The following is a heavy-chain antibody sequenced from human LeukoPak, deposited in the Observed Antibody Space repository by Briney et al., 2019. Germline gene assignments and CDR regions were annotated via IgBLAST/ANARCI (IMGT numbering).Heavy chain of an antibody. V-gene: IGHV4-34*01. CDR2: INHSGST. D-gene: IGHD3-10*01. Sequence: PSETLSLTCAVYGGSFSGYYWSWIRQPPGKGLEWIGEINHSGSTNYNPSLKSRVTISVDTSKNQFSLKLSSVTAADTAVYYCARAGDHGADYWGQGTLVTVSS. J-gene: IGHJ4*02. CDR3: ARAGDHGADY. CDR1: GGSFSGYY.